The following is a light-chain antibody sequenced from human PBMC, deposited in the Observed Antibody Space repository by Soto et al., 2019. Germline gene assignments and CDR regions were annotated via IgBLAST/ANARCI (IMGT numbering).Light chain of an antibody. CDR3: QDYNNGPPAYT. Sequence: EIVMTQSPATLSVSPGERATLSCRASQSVSSNLAWYQQKPGQPPRLLIYGASSRATGIPARFSGSGSGTDFTLTISSLQSEDFAVYYCQDYNNGPPAYTFGQGTKLEIK. V-gene: IGKV3-15*01. CDR2: GAS. CDR1: QSVSSN. J-gene: IGKJ2*01.